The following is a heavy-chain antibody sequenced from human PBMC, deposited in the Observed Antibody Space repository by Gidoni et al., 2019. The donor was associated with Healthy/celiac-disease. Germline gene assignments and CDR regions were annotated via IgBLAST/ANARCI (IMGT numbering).Heavy chain of an antibody. CDR1: GFTFSSYG. V-gene: IGHV3-30*02. Sequence: QVQLVESGGGVVQPGGSLSLSCAASGFTFSSYGMHWVRQAPGKGLEWVAFIRYDGSNKYYADSVKGRFTISRDNSKNTLYLQMNSLRAEDTAVYYCAKEGWGYFDYWGQGTLVTVSS. J-gene: IGHJ4*02. CDR3: AKEGWGYFDY. CDR2: IRYDGSNK. D-gene: IGHD7-27*01.